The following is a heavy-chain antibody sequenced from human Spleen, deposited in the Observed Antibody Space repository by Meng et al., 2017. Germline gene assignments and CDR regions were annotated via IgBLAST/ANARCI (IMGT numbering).Heavy chain of an antibody. CDR2: ISGSGDPT. D-gene: IGHD3-10*01. J-gene: IGHJ6*02. V-gene: IGHV3-23*01. CDR3: AKDLHGSGSLYAMDV. Sequence: GESLKISCAASGFPFRSYAMSWVRQAPGKGLDWVSTISGSGDPTYYADSLKGRFTISRDNYKTTLYLQMNTLRAEDTAVYYCAKDLHGSGSLYAMDVWGQGTTVTVSS. CDR1: GFPFRSYA.